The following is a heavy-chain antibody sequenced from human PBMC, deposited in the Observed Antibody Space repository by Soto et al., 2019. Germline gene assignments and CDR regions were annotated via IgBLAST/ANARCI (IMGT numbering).Heavy chain of an antibody. Sequence: GGSLRLSCAASGFTFSSYSMSWVRQAPGKGLEWVSGFRTSGDGGTTYYADSVKGRFTISRDNSKNMLFLRMNSLRAEDTAIYYCAKKVNSGPGSQYFDYWGQGTLVTVSS. CDR1: GFTFSSYS. V-gene: IGHV3-23*01. J-gene: IGHJ4*02. CDR3: AKKVNSGPGSQYFDY. CDR2: FRTSGDGGTT. D-gene: IGHD3-10*01.